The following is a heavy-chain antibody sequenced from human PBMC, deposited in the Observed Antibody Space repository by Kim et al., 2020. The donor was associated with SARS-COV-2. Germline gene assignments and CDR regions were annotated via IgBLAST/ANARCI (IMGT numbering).Heavy chain of an antibody. D-gene: IGHD3-10*01. CDR2: IYYSGST. Sequence: SETLSLTCTVSGGSISSYYWSWIRQPPGKGLEWIGYIYYSGSTNYSPSLKSRVTISVDTSKNQFSLKLSSVTAADTAVYYCARHKGSRFSPNWFDPWGQGTLVTVSS. J-gene: IGHJ5*02. CDR3: ARHKGSRFSPNWFDP. CDR1: GGSISSYY. V-gene: IGHV4-59*08.